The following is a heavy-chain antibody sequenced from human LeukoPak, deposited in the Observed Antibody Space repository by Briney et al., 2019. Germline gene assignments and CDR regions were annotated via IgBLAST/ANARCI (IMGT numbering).Heavy chain of an antibody. D-gene: IGHD3-3*01. CDR3: ARRSVYQFDY. CDR2: ISGSGGST. CDR1: GFTFSNYA. J-gene: IGHJ4*02. V-gene: IGHV3-23*01. Sequence: GGSLRLSCAASGFTFSNYAMSWVRQAPGKGLEWVSGISGSGGSTYYTDPVKGRFTISRDNSKNTLNLQMNSLRAEDTAVYYCARRSVYQFDYWGQGTLVTVSS.